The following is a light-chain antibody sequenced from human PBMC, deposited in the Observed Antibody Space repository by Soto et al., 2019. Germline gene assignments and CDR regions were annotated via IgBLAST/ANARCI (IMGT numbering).Light chain of an antibody. CDR1: QSISSS. CDR3: QQYNSYPWT. V-gene: IGKV1-5*03. Sequence: DIQMTQSPSTLSASVGDRVTLTCRAGQSISSSLAWYQHKPGKAPKLLIYKASSLESGVPSRFSGSGSGTEFTLTISSLQPDDFATYYCQQYNSYPWTFGQGTKVDIK. J-gene: IGKJ1*01. CDR2: KAS.